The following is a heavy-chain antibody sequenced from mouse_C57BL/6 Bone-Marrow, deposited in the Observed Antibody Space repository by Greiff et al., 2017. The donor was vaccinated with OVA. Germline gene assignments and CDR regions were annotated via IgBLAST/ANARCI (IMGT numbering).Heavy chain of an antibody. D-gene: IGHD2-5*01. Sequence: QVQLQQSGAELVRPGASVTLSCKASGYTFTAYEMHWVKQTPVHGLEWIGAIDPETGGTAYNQKFKGKAILTADKSSSTAYMELRSLTSEYSAVYYGTRGYSNYYAMYYGGQGTSVTVSS. V-gene: IGHV1-15*01. CDR3: TRGYSNYYAMYY. CDR2: IDPETGGT. J-gene: IGHJ4*01. CDR1: GYTFTAYE.